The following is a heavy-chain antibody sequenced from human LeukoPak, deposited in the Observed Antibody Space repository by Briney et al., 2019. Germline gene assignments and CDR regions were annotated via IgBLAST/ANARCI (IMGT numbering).Heavy chain of an antibody. V-gene: IGHV4-59*08. D-gene: IGHD3-3*01. J-gene: IGHJ4*02. CDR1: GGSISSYY. CDR3: ARSSGGLDY. Sequence: SETLSLACTVSGGSISSYYWSWIRQPPGKGLEWIGYIYYSGSTNYNPSLKSRVTISVDTSKNQFSLKLSSVTAADTAVYYCARSSGGLDYWGQGTLVTVSS. CDR2: IYYSGST.